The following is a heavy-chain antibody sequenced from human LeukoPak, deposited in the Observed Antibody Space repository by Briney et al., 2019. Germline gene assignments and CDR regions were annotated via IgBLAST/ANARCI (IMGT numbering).Heavy chain of an antibody. CDR1: GYTFTSYA. CDR3: AGGRDYDILTGYSNFDY. J-gene: IGHJ4*02. V-gene: IGHV7-4-1*02. CDR2: INTNTGNP. D-gene: IGHD3-9*01. Sequence: ASVKVSCKASGYTFTSYAMNWVRQAPGQGLEWMGWINTNTGNPTYAQGFTGRFVFSLDTSVSTAYLQISSLKAEDIAVYYCAGGRDYDILTGYSNFDYWGQGTLVTVSS.